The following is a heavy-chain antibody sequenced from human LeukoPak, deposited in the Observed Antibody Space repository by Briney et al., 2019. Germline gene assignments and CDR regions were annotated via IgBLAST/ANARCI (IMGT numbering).Heavy chain of an antibody. CDR1: GFTFRSYA. J-gene: IGHJ6*02. CDR3: AKVQYVYFGSGSYDMDV. Sequence: GGSLRLSCAASGFTFRSYAMSWVRQAPGKGLGWVSAISGNGNSTYYADSVKGRFTISRDNSKNTLYLQMNSLSADDTAIYYCAKVQYVYFGSGSYDMDVWGQGTPVTVSS. CDR2: ISGNGNST. D-gene: IGHD3-10*01. V-gene: IGHV3-23*01.